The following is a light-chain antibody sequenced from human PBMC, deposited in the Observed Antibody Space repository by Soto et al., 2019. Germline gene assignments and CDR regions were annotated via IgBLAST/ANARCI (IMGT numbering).Light chain of an antibody. CDR3: TSTTAKYFVIL. CDR2: EVN. Sequence: QSALTQPPSVSGSPGQSVTISCTGTSSDIGQADRVSWYQQSPGTAPKLMIYEVNNRPSGVPDRFSGSKSGNPASLTISGLQPEDEADYYCTSTTAKYFVILFGGGTKLTVL. V-gene: IGLV2-18*02. J-gene: IGLJ2*01. CDR1: SSDIGQADR.